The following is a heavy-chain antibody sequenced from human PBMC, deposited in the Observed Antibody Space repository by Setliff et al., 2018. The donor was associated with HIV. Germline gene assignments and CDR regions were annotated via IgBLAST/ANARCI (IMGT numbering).Heavy chain of an antibody. CDR1: GFTFTSYS. CDR2: IKSKGDGGTT. D-gene: IGHD2-2*01. Sequence: GGSLRLSCAASGFTFTSYSLHWVRQAPGKGLECVGRIKSKGDGGTTDFVAPVKGRFTISRDDSRKTLYLQMNSLRTEDTAVYYCTRNNVAWYQPLGYFDLWGQGTMVTVSS. V-gene: IGHV3-15*01. CDR3: TRNNVAWYQPLGYFDL. J-gene: IGHJ3*01.